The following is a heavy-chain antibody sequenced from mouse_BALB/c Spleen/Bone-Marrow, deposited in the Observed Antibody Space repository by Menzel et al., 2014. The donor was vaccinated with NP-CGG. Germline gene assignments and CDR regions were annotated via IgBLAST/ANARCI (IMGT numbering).Heavy chain of an antibody. V-gene: IGHV1S22*01. D-gene: IGHD2-14*01. Sequence: LQQPGSELVRPGASVKLSCKASGYTFTSYWMHWVKQRPGQGLEWIGNIYPGSGSTTYDEKFKSKATLTVDTSSSTAYMQLSSLTSEDSAVYYCTRSLVRRDHYYAMDYWGQGTSVTVSS. J-gene: IGHJ4*01. CDR2: IYPGSGST. CDR3: TRSLVRRDHYYAMDY. CDR1: GYTFTSYW.